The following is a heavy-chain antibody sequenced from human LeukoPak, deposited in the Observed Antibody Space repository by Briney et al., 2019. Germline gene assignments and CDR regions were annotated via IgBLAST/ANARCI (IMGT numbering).Heavy chain of an antibody. J-gene: IGHJ6*03. CDR3: ARPTWTNYMDV. Sequence: AGGSLRLSCAASGFTLSSSEMNWVRQAPGKGLEWVSYISRSGSTIFYADSVKGRFTISRDNAKNSVSLQMTSLRAEDTAVYFCARPTWTNYMDVWGKGTAVTISS. CDR1: GFTLSSSE. D-gene: IGHD3/OR15-3a*01. CDR2: ISRSGSTI. V-gene: IGHV3-48*03.